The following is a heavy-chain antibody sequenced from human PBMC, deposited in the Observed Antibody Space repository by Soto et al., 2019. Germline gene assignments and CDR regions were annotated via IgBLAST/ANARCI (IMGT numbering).Heavy chain of an antibody. CDR3: AGAYYDFWSGYLRSGYGMAV. Sequence: SETLSLTCAVYGGSFSGYYSSWIRQPPGKGLEWIGEINHSGSTNYNPSLKSRVTISVATSKNQFSLKRSSVTAADTAVYYCAGAYYDFWSGYLRSGYGMAVWGQGTTVTVSS. CDR2: INHSGST. V-gene: IGHV4-34*01. J-gene: IGHJ6*02. CDR1: GGSFSGYY. D-gene: IGHD3-3*01.